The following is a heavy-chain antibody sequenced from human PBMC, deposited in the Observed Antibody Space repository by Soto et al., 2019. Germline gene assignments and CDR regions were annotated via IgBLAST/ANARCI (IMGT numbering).Heavy chain of an antibody. V-gene: IGHV1-3*01. CDR2: INGGTGQT. Sequence: ASVTVSCNDSCYTFTTHAMHWVRQAPGQRLEWMGWINGGTGQTKHSQRFQGRVNITRDTSASTAYMELSSLRSEDTAVYYCARGKGIEDNYYYYGLDIWGQGTTVTVSS. CDR1: CYTFTTHA. CDR3: ARGKGIEDNYYYYGLDI. J-gene: IGHJ6*02.